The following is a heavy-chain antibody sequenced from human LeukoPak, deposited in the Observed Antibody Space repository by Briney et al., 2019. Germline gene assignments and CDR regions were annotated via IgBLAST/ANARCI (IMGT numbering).Heavy chain of an antibody. J-gene: IGHJ4*02. CDR2: IIPILGIA. Sequence: GASVKVSCKASGYTFTSYDINWVRQAPGQGLEWMGRIIPILGIANYAQKFQGRVTITADKSTSTAYMELSSLRSEDTAVYYCARDPHYDILTGYYNMVGPLGDYWGQGTLVTVSS. CDR1: GYTFTSYD. D-gene: IGHD3-9*01. CDR3: ARDPHYDILTGYYNMVGPLGDY. V-gene: IGHV1-69*04.